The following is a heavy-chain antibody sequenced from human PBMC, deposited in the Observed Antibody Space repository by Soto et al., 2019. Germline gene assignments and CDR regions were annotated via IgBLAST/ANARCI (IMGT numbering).Heavy chain of an antibody. J-gene: IGHJ5*02. CDR3: ARLMGYPLLPNGFDP. Sequence: PSETLSLTCAVYGGSFSGYYWSWIRQPPGKGLEWIGEINHSGSTNYNPSLKSRVTISVDTSKNQFSLKLSSVTAADTAVYYCARLMGYPLLPNGFDPWGQGTLVTVSS. D-gene: IGHD2-2*01. V-gene: IGHV4-34*01. CDR1: GGSFSGYY. CDR2: INHSGST.